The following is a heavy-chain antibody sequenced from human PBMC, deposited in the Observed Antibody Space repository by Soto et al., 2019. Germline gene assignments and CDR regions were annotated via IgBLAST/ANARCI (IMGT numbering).Heavy chain of an antibody. CDR3: ARSPVGASDYYYYGMDV. J-gene: IGHJ6*02. CDR1: GGTFSSYA. CDR2: IIPIFGTA. V-gene: IGHV1-69*12. Sequence: QVQLVQSGAEVKKPGSSVKVSCKASGGTFSSYAISWVRQAPGQGLEWKGGIIPIFGTANYAQKFQGRVTITADESTSTAYMELSSLRSEDTAVYYCARSPVGASDYYYYGMDVWGQGTTVTVSS. D-gene: IGHD1-26*01.